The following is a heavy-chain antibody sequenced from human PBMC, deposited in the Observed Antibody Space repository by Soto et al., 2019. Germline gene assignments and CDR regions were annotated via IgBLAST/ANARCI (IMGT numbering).Heavy chain of an antibody. V-gene: IGHV4-34*01. CDR3: ASAGSPTGDHFDY. D-gene: IGHD7-27*01. CDR1: GGSFSGYY. J-gene: IGHJ4*02. Sequence: SETLSLTCAVYGGSFSGYYWSWIRQPPGKGLEWIGEINHSGSTNYNPSHKSRGTISVDTSKNKFSLKLSSVTAADTAVYYCASAGSPTGDHFDYWGQGTLVTVSS. CDR2: INHSGST.